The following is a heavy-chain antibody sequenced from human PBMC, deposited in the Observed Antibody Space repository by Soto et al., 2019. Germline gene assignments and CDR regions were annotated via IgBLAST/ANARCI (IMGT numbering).Heavy chain of an antibody. CDR2: ISFSGNTL. CDR1: GFIFSDHY. CDR3: ARGSGVAAAGTWGAFDI. J-gene: IGHJ3*02. Sequence: QVQLVESGGGLVKPGGSLRLSCAASGFIFSDHYMSWIRQAPGKGLEWVSYISFSGNTLSYADSVKGRFTISRDNAKKSLYLQMNSLRAEDTAVYSCARGSGVAAAGTWGAFDIWGQGTLVTVSS. D-gene: IGHD6-13*01. V-gene: IGHV3-11*01.